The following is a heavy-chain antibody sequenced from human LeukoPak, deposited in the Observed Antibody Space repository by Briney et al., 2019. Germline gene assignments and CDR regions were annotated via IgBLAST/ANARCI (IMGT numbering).Heavy chain of an antibody. CDR3: ARGEYSSGLGY. J-gene: IGHJ4*02. CDR2: INPNSGGT. V-gene: IGHV1-2*02. CDR1: GYTFTGYY. D-gene: IGHD6-19*01. Sequence: ASVTVSYKASGYTFTGYYMHWVRQAPGQGREWMGWINPNSGGTNYAQKFQGRVTMTRHTSISTAYMELSRLRSDDTAVYYCARGEYSSGLGYWGQGTLVTVSS.